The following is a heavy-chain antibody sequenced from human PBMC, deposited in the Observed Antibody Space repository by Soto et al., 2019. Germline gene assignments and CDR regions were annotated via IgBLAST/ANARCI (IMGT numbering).Heavy chain of an antibody. V-gene: IGHV4-59*01. Sequence: SETLSLTCTVSGGSISSYYWSWIRQPPGKGLEWIGYIYYSGSTNYNPSLKSRVTISVDTSKNQFSLKLSSVTAADTAVYYCARVRDIAVAAPAQGWFDPWGQGTLVTVSS. CDR3: ARVRDIAVAAPAQGWFDP. CDR1: GGSISSYY. J-gene: IGHJ5*02. D-gene: IGHD6-19*01. CDR2: IYYSGST.